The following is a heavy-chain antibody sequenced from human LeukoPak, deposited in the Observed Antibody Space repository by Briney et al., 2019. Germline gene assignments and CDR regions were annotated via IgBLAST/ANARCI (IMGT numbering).Heavy chain of an antibody. V-gene: IGHV3-23*01. CDR1: GFTFSSYA. CDR2: ISGSGGST. D-gene: IGHD6-13*01. CDR3: ARVKRGAAAGPFGY. J-gene: IGHJ4*02. Sequence: GGSLRLSCAASGFTFSSYAMSWVRQAPGKGLEWVSAISGSGGSTYYADSVRARFTISRDNAKNSLYLQMNSLSAEDTAVYYCARVKRGAAAGPFGYWGQGTPVTVSS.